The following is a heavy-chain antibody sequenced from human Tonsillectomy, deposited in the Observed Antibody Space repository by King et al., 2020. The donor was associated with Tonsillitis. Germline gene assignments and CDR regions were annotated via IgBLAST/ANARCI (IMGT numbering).Heavy chain of an antibody. J-gene: IGHJ6*04. CDR2: IKEDGSEK. Sequence: VQLVESGGGLVQPGGSLRLSCAASGFTFSIYWMSWVRQAPGKGLEWVADIKEDGSEKYYVDSVKGRFTISRDNAKNSLYLQMNSLRAEDTAVYYCARXTIXVLXXDNXYXYYRXDVWGXGPTVTVPS. CDR3: ARXTIXVLXXDNXYXYYRXDV. V-gene: IGHV3-7*01. CDR1: GFTFSIYW. D-gene: IGHD1-1*01.